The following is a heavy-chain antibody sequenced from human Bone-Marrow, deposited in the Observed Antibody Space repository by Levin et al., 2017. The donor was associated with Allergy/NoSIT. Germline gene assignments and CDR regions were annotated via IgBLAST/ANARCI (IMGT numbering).Heavy chain of an antibody. CDR3: ARGSGSYWYFDL. V-gene: IGHV3-48*04. CDR1: GFTFSTYS. J-gene: IGHJ2*01. Sequence: GESLKISCAASGFTFSTYSMNWVRQAPGKGLEWVSYISSGSTSIYYADSVKGRFTISKDNAKNSLYLQMNSLRAEDTAVYYCARGSGSYWYFDLWGRGTLVTVSS. CDR2: ISSGSTSI. D-gene: IGHD1-26*01.